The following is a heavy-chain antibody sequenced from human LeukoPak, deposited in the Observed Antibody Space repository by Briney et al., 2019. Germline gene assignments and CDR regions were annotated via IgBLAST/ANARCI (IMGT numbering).Heavy chain of an antibody. Sequence: GGSLRLSCITSGFTFSTSWMHWVRQAPGKGLVWVSRIDPDGITTYADSVKGRYTISRDNAKNTLYLEMNSLGAEDTAVYYCVRETAPGGLRAFDIWGQGTRVTVSS. CDR2: IDPDGIT. D-gene: IGHD3-16*01. CDR3: VRETAPGGLRAFDI. V-gene: IGHV3-74*01. J-gene: IGHJ3*02. CDR1: GFTFSTSW.